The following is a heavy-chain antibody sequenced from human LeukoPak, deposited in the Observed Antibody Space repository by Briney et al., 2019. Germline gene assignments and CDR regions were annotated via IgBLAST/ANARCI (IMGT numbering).Heavy chain of an antibody. Sequence: GGSLRLSCAASGFTLSDYWMHWVRHAPGKGLVWVSRLNNDGSTANYADSVRGRFTISRDNAKNTLYLQMNSLRAEDTAVYYCARGPRTSYYDSSAYLWGQGTLVTVSS. CDR3: ARGPRTSYYDSSAYL. J-gene: IGHJ4*02. V-gene: IGHV3-74*01. CDR1: GFTLSDYW. CDR2: LNNDGSTA. D-gene: IGHD3-22*01.